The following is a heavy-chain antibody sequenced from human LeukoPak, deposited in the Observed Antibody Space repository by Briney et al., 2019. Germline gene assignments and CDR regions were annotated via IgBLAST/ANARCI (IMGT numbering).Heavy chain of an antibody. V-gene: IGHV3-23*01. J-gene: IGHJ3*02. CDR1: GFTFSSYA. CDR3: AKDSPSLYGSGEVDAFDI. CDR2: ISGSGGST. Sequence: GGSLRLSCAASGFTFSSYAMSWVRQAPGKGLEWVSAISGSGGSTYYADSVKGRFTISRDNSKNTLYLQMNSLRAEDTAVYYCAKDSPSLYGSGEVDAFDIWGQGTMVTVSS. D-gene: IGHD3-10*01.